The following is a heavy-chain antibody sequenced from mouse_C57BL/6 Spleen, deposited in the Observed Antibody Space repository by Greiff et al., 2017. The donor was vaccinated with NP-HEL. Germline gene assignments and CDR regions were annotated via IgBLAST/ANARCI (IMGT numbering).Heavy chain of an antibody. D-gene: IGHD1-1*01. CDR1: GYTFTSYW. CDR3: ARRDYYGSSLDY. Sequence: QVQLQQPGAELVRPGSSVKLSCKASGYTFTSYWMDWVKQRPVQGLEWIGNIYPSDSETHYNQKFKDKATLTVDKSSSTAYMQLSSLTSEDSAVYYCARRDYYGSSLDYWGQGTTLTVSS. J-gene: IGHJ2*01. V-gene: IGHV1-61*01. CDR2: IYPSDSET.